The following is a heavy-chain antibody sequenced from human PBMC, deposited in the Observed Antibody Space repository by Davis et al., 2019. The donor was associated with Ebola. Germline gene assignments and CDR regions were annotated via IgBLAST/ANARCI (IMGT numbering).Heavy chain of an antibody. CDR2: IIPILGIA. Sequence: SVKVSCKASGGTFSSYAISWVRQAPGQGLEWMGRIIPILGIANYAQKFQGRVTITADKSTRTAYMELSSLRSEDTAVYYCARERGIQLWSRLPFDYWGQGTLVTVSS. V-gene: IGHV1-69*04. D-gene: IGHD5-18*01. CDR3: ARERGIQLWSRLPFDY. J-gene: IGHJ4*02. CDR1: GGTFSSYA.